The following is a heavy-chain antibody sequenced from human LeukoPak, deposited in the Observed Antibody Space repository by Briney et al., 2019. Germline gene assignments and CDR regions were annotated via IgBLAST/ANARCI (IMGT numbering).Heavy chain of an antibody. CDR1: GYTFTNYA. J-gene: IGHJ4*02. CDR2: INADNGNT. CDR3: ASYDILTGSLGY. D-gene: IGHD3-9*01. V-gene: IGHV1-3*01. Sequence: GASVKLSCKASGYTFTNYAMHWVRQAPGQRLEWMGWINADNGNTKYSQKFQGRVTITRDTSATTAYMELSSLTSEDTAVYYCASYDILTGSLGYWGQGTLVTVSS.